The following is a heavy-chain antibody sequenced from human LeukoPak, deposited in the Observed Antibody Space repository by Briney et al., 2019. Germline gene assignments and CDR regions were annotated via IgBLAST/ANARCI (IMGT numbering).Heavy chain of an antibody. D-gene: IGHD6-25*01. CDR3: ARSGYTSGFDY. CDR2: IKPKSGGT. V-gene: IGHV1-2*02. CDR1: VYTFTRYY. Sequence: ASVKVSCKASVYTFTRYYMHWVRQAPGQGVEWMGWIKPKSGGTNNVQKFQGRGTMTRHTSISTAYMELSRLRSDDTAEYYGARSGYTSGFDYWGQGTLVTVSS. J-gene: IGHJ4*02.